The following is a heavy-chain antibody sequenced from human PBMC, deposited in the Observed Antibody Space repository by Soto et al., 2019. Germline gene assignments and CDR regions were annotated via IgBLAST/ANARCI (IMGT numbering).Heavy chain of an antibody. CDR1: GGSFSGYY. CDR2: IYYTGRT. CDR3: ARDLGGPSDY. Sequence: PSETLSLTCAVYGGSFSGYYWSWIRQPPGKGLEFIGNIYYTGRTNYNPSLKSRLAMSVDTSKNQFSLRMSSVTAADTAVYYCARDLGGPSDYWGQGTQVTVSS. V-gene: IGHV4-59*13. J-gene: IGHJ4*02. D-gene: IGHD3-16*01.